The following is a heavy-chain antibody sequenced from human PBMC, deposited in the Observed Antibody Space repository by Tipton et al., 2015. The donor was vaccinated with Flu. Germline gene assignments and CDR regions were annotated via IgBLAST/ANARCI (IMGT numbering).Heavy chain of an antibody. CDR1: GYSFTDFG. CDR2: ISAYNGDT. D-gene: IGHD3-16*01. J-gene: IGHJ4*02. V-gene: IGHV1-18*04. CDR3: VRDLGPEPRSFFDY. Sequence: QLVQSGAEVKKPGASVKVSCKASGYSFTDFGISWVRQAPGQGLEWLGWISAYNGDTKYVQKFQGRVTMTTDTSTSTAYMEVRSLRSDASAVYYCVRDLGPEPRSFFDYWGQGILVTVSS.